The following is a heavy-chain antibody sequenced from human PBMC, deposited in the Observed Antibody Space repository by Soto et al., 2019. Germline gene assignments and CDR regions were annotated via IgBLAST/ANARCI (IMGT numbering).Heavy chain of an antibody. CDR2: ISNSISYT. J-gene: IGHJ4*02. CDR1: GFTFSGYE. D-gene: IGHD3-10*01. CDR3: ARLVYGSGSYYFDH. Sequence: EVQLVESGGGLVQPGGSLRLACAASGFTFSGYEMNWVRQAPGKGLQWVSYISNSISYTKYADSVKGRFTISRDNAMNSLYLQMNSLRAEDTAVYYCARLVYGSGSYYFDHWGQGTLVTVSS. V-gene: IGHV3-48*03.